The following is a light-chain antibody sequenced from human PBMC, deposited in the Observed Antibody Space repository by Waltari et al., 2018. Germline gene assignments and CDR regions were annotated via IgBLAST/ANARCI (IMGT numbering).Light chain of an antibody. V-gene: IGLV2-11*01. CDR2: DVS. CDR3: CSYAGSYPSYV. CDR1: SSDVGGYHY. Sequence: QSALTQPRSVSGSPGQSVTISCTGTSSDVGGYHYVSWYQQHPGKAPKLMIYDVSKRPSGVPDRFSGSKSGNTASLTISGLQAEDEADYYCCSYAGSYPSYVFGTGTKVTVL. J-gene: IGLJ1*01.